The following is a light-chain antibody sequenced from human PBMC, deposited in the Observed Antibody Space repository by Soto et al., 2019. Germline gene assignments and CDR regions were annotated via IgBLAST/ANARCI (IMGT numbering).Light chain of an antibody. CDR2: DAS. CDR1: QNIRSR. V-gene: IGKV1-5*01. J-gene: IGKJ5*01. CDR3: QQYNSYPIT. Sequence: QMTQSPSTLSASVGDRVTITCRASQNIRSRLAWFQQKPGKAPKLLIYDASSLESGVPSRFSGSGSGTEFTLTISSLQPDDFATYYCQQYNSYPITFGQGTRLEI.